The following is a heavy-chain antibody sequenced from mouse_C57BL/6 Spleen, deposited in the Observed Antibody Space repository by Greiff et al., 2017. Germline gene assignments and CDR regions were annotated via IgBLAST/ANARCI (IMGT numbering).Heavy chain of an antibody. D-gene: IGHD2-2*01. V-gene: IGHV1-72*01. CDR3: ARSGTYYGYDYAMDY. J-gene: IGHJ4*01. CDR1: GYPFTSSW. CDR2: IDPNSGGT. Sequence: QLQLKQPGAELVKPGASVKLSCKASGYPFTSSWMPWVKQRPGRGLEWIGRIDPNSGGTKYNEKFKSRATLPVDKPSSTAYMQLSSLTSEDSAVYECARSGTYYGYDYAMDYWGQGTSVTVSS.